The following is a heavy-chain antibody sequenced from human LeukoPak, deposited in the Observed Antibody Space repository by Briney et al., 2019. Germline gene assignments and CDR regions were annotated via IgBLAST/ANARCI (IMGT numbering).Heavy chain of an antibody. CDR2: ISSSSRYI. J-gene: IGHJ4*02. CDR1: GLTLSGYS. CDR3: ARSPSLGDPIDY. D-gene: IGHD2-21*01. Sequence: PGRSLRHSCAPPGLTLSGYSMNWVRQAPGKGLHWVSSISSSSRYIYLADSVKGWFTITRDNAKHSLYLQMSSLRAEDTAVYYCARSPSLGDPIDYWGQGTLVTVSS. V-gene: IGHV3-21*01.